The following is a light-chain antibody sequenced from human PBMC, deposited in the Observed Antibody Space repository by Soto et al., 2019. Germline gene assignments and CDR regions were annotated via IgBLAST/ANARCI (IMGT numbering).Light chain of an antibody. V-gene: IGLV1-40*01. Sequence: QSVLTQPPSVSGALGQRVPISCTGSSSNIGAGYDVHWYQQLPGTAPKLLIYGNINRPSGVPDRFSGSKSGTSASLAITGLQAEDEADYYCQSYDRSRSAWVFGGGTKLTVL. J-gene: IGLJ3*02. CDR1: SSNIGAGYD. CDR2: GNI. CDR3: QSYDRSRSAWV.